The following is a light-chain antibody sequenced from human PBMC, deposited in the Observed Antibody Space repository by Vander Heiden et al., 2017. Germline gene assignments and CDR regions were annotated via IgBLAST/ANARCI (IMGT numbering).Light chain of an antibody. CDR1: SSTIGSNT. J-gene: IGLJ3*02. CDR3: AAWDDSLNGWV. V-gene: IGLV1-44*01. Sequence: QSVLTQPPSASGTPGQRVTLSCSGSSSTIGSNTVNWYQQLPGTAPKLLSYSNNQRPSGVPDRFSGSKSGTSASLAISGLQSEDEADYYCAAWDDSLNGWVFGGGTKLTVL. CDR2: SNN.